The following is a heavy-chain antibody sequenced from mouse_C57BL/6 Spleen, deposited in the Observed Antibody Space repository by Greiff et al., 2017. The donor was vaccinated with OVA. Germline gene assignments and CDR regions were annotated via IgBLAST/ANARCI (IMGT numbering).Heavy chain of an antibody. V-gene: IGHV1-9*01. CDR2: ILPGSGST. CDR3: ARKLFAY. Sequence: QVQLQQSGAELMKPGASVKLSCKATGYTFTGYWIEWVKQRPGHGLEWIGEILPGSGSTNYNAKFKGKATFTADTSSNTAYMQLSSLTTEDSAIYYCARKLFAYWGQGTLVTVSA. CDR1: GYTFTGYW. J-gene: IGHJ3*01.